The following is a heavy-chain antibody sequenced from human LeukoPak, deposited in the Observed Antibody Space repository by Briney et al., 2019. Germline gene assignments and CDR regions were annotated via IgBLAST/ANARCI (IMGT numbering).Heavy chain of an antibody. Sequence: SQTLSLTCTVSGGSISSGSYYWSWIRQPAGKGLEWIGRIYTSGSTNYNPSLKSRVTISVDTSKNQFSLKLSSVTAADTAVYYCARGGRMELRVYAFDIWGQGTMVTVSS. CDR3: ARGGRMELRVYAFDI. D-gene: IGHD1-7*01. V-gene: IGHV4-61*02. CDR1: GGSISSGSYY. J-gene: IGHJ3*02. CDR2: IYTSGST.